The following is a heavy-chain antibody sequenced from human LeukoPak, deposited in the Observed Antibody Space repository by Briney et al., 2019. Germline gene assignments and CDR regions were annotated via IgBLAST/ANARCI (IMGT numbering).Heavy chain of an antibody. CDR2: INHSGST. J-gene: IGHJ4*02. D-gene: IGHD2-2*01. Sequence: PSETLSLTCAVYGGSFSGYYLSWIRQPPGKGLEWIGEINHSGSTNYNPSLKSRVTISVDTSKNQFSLKLSSVTAADTAVYYCARASGFQLLYYFDYWGQGTLVTVSS. CDR3: ARASGFQLLYYFDY. V-gene: IGHV4-34*01. CDR1: GGSFSGYY.